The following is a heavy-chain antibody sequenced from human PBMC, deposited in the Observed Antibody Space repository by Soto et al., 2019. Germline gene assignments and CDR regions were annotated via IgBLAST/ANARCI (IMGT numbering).Heavy chain of an antibody. D-gene: IGHD1-26*01. CDR3: AKDAGSSGSYFLDY. J-gene: IGHJ4*02. V-gene: IGHV3-30*18. CDR1: GFTFSSYG. Sequence: QVQLVESGGGVVQPGRSLRLSCAASGFTFSSYGMHWVRQAPGKGLEWVAVISYDGSNKYYADSVKGRFTISRDNSKNTLYLQMNSLRAEETAVYYCAKDAGSSGSYFLDYWGQGTLVTGSS. CDR2: ISYDGSNK.